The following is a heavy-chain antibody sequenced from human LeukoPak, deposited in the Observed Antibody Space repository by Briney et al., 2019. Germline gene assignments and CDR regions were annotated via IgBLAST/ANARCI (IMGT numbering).Heavy chain of an antibody. CDR3: ASTLHCSGGSCYFGDFDY. D-gene: IGHD2-15*01. CDR1: GGSFSGYY. Sequence: SETLSLTCAVYGGSFSGYYWSWIRQPPGKGLEWIREINHSGSTNYNPSLKSRVTISVDTSKNQFSLKLSSVTAADTAVYYCASTLHCSGGSCYFGDFDYWGQATLVTVSS. CDR2: INHSGST. V-gene: IGHV4-34*01. J-gene: IGHJ4*02.